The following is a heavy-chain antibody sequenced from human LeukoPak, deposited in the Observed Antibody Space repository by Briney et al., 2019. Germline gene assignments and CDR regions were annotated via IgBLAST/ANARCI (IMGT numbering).Heavy chain of an antibody. CDR3: ATDIHPFVVVPTAMEY. J-gene: IGHJ4*02. CDR2: IRGSVVTT. Sequence: GGSLRLSCTVSGFTVSSNSMSWVRQAPGKGLEWVSSIRGSVVTTYYADSVKGRFIISRDNSKNMLYLQMNSLRAEDTAVYYCATDIHPFVVVPTAMEYRGQGTLVTVSS. CDR1: GFTVSSNS. D-gene: IGHD2-2*01. V-gene: IGHV3-23*01.